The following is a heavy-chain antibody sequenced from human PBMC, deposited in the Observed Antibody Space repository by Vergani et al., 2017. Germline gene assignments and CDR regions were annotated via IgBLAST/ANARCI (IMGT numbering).Heavy chain of an antibody. CDR3: AKETTVADYYFDY. J-gene: IGHJ4*02. CDR2: ISYDGSNK. CDR1: GFTFSSYG. D-gene: IGHD6-19*01. Sequence: QVQLVESGGGVVQPGRSLRLSCAASGFTFSSYGMHWVRRAPGKGLEWVAVISYDGSNKYYADSVKGRFTISRDNSKNTLYLQMNSLRAEDTAVYYCAKETTVADYYFDYWGQGTLVTVSS. V-gene: IGHV3-30*18.